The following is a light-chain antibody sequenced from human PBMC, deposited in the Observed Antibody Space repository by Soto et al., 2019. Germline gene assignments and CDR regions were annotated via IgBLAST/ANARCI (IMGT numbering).Light chain of an antibody. V-gene: IGKV3-20*01. Sequence: EIVLTQSPGTLSLSPGERATLTCRASQSVSSSYLAWYQQKPGQAPRLLIYVASSSDTGIPDRFSGSGSGTDFTLTISRLEPEDFAVYYCQQYCRSPWTFGQGTKVEIK. CDR1: QSVSSSY. CDR3: QQYCRSPWT. CDR2: VAS. J-gene: IGKJ1*01.